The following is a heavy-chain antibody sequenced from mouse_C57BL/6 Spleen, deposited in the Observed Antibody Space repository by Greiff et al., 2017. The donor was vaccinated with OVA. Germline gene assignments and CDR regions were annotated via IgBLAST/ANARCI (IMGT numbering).Heavy chain of an antibody. J-gene: IGHJ3*01. D-gene: IGHD2-2*01. CDR1: GYSITSGYY. CDR3: ARDQGANYGYTWFAY. V-gene: IGHV3-6*01. CDR2: ISYDGSN. Sequence: EVKLQESGPGLVKPSQSLSLTCSVTGYSITSGYYWNWIRQFPGNKLEWMGYISYDGSNNYNPSLKNRITITRDTSKNQFFLKLNSVTTEDTATYYGARDQGANYGYTWFAYWGQGTLVTVSA.